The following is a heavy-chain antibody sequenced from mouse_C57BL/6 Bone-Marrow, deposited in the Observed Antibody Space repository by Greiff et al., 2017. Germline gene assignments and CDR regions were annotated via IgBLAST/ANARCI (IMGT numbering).Heavy chain of an antibody. CDR3: AYSNYQYYFDY. V-gene: IGHV1-52*01. CDR1: GYTFTSYW. CDR2: IDPSDSET. D-gene: IGHD2-5*01. J-gene: IGHJ2*01. Sequence: QVQLQQPGAELVRPGSSVKLSCKASGYTFTSYWMHWVKQRPIQGLEWIGNIDPSDSETHYNQKFKDKATLTVDKSSSPAYMQLSSLTSEDSAVYYCAYSNYQYYFDYWGQGTTLTVSS.